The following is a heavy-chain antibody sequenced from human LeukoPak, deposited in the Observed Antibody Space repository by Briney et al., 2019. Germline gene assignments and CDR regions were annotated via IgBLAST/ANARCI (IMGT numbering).Heavy chain of an antibody. Sequence: VKVSCKASGGTFSSYAISWVRQAPGQGLEWMGGIIPIFGTANYAQKFQGRVTITADESTSTAYMELSSLRSGDTAVYYCARDPGYDSSGYYLYYFDYWGQGTLVTVSS. J-gene: IGHJ4*02. CDR1: GGTFSSYA. CDR2: IIPIFGTA. CDR3: ARDPGYDSSGYYLYYFDY. D-gene: IGHD3-22*01. V-gene: IGHV1-69*01.